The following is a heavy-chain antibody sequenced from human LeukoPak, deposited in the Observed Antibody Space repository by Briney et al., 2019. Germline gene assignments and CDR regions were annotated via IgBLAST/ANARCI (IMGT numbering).Heavy chain of an antibody. J-gene: IGHJ6*02. Sequence: PGGSLRLSCAASGFTFSSYSMNWVRQAPGKGLEWVSSISSSSSYIYYADSVKGRFTISRDNAKNSLYLQMNSQRAEDTAVYYCARSVLGKRNYYGMDVWGQGTTVTVSS. CDR3: ARSVLGKRNYYGMDV. V-gene: IGHV3-21*01. CDR2: ISSSSSYI. CDR1: GFTFSSYS. D-gene: IGHD7-27*01.